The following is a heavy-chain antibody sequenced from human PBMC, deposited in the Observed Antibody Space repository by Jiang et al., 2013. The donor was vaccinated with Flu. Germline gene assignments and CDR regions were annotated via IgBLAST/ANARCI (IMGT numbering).Heavy chain of an antibody. CDR2: IFWDDDY. D-gene: IGHD6-6*01. Sequence: TTQTLTLTCTFSGFSLSSSGVGVGWIRQPPGRALEWLALIFWDDDYRYSPSLKSRLTITKDTSKNQVVLTMTNMDPVDTATYYCAHRRYASSSSAYFDYWGQGTLVTVSS. V-gene: IGHV2-5*02. J-gene: IGHJ4*02. CDR3: AHRRYASSSSAYFDY. CDR1: GFSLSSSGVG.